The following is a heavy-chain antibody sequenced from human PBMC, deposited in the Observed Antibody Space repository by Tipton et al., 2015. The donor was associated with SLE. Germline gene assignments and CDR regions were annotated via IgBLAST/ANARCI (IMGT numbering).Heavy chain of an antibody. D-gene: IGHD3/OR15-3a*01. J-gene: IGHJ4*02. CDR2: ISHDGTIT. V-gene: IGHV3-74*01. Sequence: GSLRLSCAASGFTFSSYAMSWVRQVPGKGLMWVSRISHDGTITTYADSVEGRFTVSRDNPKNTLFLQMNSLRAEDTAVYYCTRDRDWLLYDYWGQGTLVTVSS. CDR1: GFTFSSYA. CDR3: TRDRDWLLYDY.